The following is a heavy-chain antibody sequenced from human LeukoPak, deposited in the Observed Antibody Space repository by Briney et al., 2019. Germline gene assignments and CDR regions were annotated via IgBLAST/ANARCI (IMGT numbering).Heavy chain of an antibody. CDR3: ARDRCSSTSCFFDY. J-gene: IGHJ4*02. CDR2: IRDGGNEK. V-gene: IGHV3-7*01. D-gene: IGHD2-2*01. Sequence: PGGSLRLSCAASGFTFSSYWMSWVRQAPGKGLEWVSNIRDGGNEKYYVDSVKGRFTISRDNAKNSLYLQMNSLRAEDTAVYYCARDRCSSTSCFFDYGGQGTLVTVSS. CDR1: GFTFSSYW.